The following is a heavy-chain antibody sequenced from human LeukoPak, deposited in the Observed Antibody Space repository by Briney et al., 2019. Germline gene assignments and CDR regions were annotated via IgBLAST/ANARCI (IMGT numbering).Heavy chain of an antibody. Sequence: ASVKVSCKASGYTFTGYYMHWVRQAPGQGPEWMGWINPNSGGTNYAQKFQGRVTMTRDTSISTAYMELSRLRSDDTAVYYCARDSGSSWYYFDYWGQGTLVTVSS. J-gene: IGHJ4*02. CDR1: GYTFTGYY. CDR3: ARDSGSSWYYFDY. D-gene: IGHD6-13*01. V-gene: IGHV1-2*02. CDR2: INPNSGGT.